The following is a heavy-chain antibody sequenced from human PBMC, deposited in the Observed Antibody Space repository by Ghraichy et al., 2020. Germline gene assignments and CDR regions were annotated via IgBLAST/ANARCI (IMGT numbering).Heavy chain of an antibody. J-gene: IGHJ4*02. CDR3: ARAPTVPLSSYSSSEFDY. CDR2: VSSRENIK. V-gene: IGHV3-11*01. CDR1: GFTFSDYY. Sequence: GGSLRLSCAASGFTFSDYYMNWFRQAPGKGLEWVSYVSSRENIKLYADSVKGRFTISRDNAKSSLYLHMSSLRADDTAVYFCARAPTVPLSSYSSSEFDYWGRGTLVTVSS. D-gene: IGHD6-6*01.